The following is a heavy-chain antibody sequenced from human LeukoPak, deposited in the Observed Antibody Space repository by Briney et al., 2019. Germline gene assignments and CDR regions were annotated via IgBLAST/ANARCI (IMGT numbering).Heavy chain of an antibody. CDR1: GFTFNTFN. D-gene: IGHD3-9*01. CDR3: ARGHYDVLAASYKWAPDY. CDR2: ITSGGDYI. V-gene: IGHV3-21*01. Sequence: PGWALRLSCAASGFTFNTFNMNWVRQAPGKGLEWVSSITSGGDYIYYADSVKGRFTTSRDNAKNSLSLQLNSLRVEDTAVYYCARGHYDVLAASYKWAPDYWGQGTLVTVSS. J-gene: IGHJ4*02.